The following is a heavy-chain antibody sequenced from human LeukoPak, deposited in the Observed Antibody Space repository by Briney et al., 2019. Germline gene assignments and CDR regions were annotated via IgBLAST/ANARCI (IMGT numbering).Heavy chain of an antibody. J-gene: IGHJ3*02. CDR1: GFTFSRYN. V-gene: IGHV3-48*01. Sequence: PGGSLRLSCAASGFTFSRYNMNWVRQAPGKGLDWVSYIDSSSSTTYYADSVKGRFTISRDNSKNTLYLQMNSLRAEDTAVYYCATERLDGAKKVAGTGLGAFDIWGQGTMVTVSS. CDR3: ATERLDGAKKVAGTGLGAFDI. CDR2: IDSSSSTT. D-gene: IGHD6-19*01.